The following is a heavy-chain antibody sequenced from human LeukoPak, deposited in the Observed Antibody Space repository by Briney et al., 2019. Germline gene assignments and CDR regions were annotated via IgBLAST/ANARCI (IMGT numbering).Heavy chain of an antibody. J-gene: IGHJ4*02. D-gene: IGHD4-23*01. CDR2: TYYRSKWYY. V-gene: IGHV6-1*01. Sequence: SQTLSLTCAFSGDSVSSNDAAWNWIRQSPSRGLEWLGRTYYRSKWYYDYALSVKSRITINPDTSKNQFSLQLNSVTPDDTAVFYCAREPSGHSGSFDSWGQGTLVTVSS. CDR3: AREPSGHSGSFDS. CDR1: GDSVSSNDAA.